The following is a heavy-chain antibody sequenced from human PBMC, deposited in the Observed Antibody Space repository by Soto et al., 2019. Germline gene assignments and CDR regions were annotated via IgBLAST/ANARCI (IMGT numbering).Heavy chain of an antibody. Sequence: SSVQLSCKASGGTFSSYAISWVRQAPGQGLEWMGGIIPIFGTANYAQKFQGRVTITADESTSTAYMELSSLRSEDTAVYYCAEGGRRGTDYYCGLDFCGQGITVTAPS. CDR1: GGTFSSYA. D-gene: IGHD1-1*01. CDR3: AEGGRRGTDYYCGLDF. V-gene: IGHV1-69*13. CDR2: IIPIFGTA. J-gene: IGHJ6*02.